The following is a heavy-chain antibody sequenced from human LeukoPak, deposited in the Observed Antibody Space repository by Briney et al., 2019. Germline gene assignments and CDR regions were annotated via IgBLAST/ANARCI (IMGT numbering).Heavy chain of an antibody. CDR2: IFYNGSS. D-gene: IGHD3-22*01. V-gene: IGHV4-59*01. CDR3: ARARYYYDNSVYPAVRFDF. J-gene: IGHJ4*02. Sequence: SETLSLTCTVPGGSISSYYWSWIRQPPGKELEWIGYIFYNGSSNYSLSLKRRVTISVDTSQNQFSLKLTSVTAADTAVYYCARARYYYDNSVYPAVRFDFWGQGILVTVS. CDR1: GGSISSYY.